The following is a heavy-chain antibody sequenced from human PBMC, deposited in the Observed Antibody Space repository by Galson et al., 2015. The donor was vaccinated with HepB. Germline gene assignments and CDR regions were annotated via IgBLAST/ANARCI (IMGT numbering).Heavy chain of an antibody. Sequence: SVKVSCKASGYTFTSYAMHWVRQAPGQRLEWMGWINAGNGNTKYSQKFQGRVTITRDTSASTAYMELSSLRSEDTAVYYCARQGSGWYRNWFDPWGQGTLVTVSS. V-gene: IGHV1-3*01. J-gene: IGHJ5*02. CDR1: GYTFTSYA. CDR3: ARQGSGWYRNWFDP. CDR2: INAGNGNT. D-gene: IGHD6-19*01.